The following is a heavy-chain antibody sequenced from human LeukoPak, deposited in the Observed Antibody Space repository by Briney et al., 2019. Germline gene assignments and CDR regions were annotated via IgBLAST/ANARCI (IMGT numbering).Heavy chain of an antibody. J-gene: IGHJ4*02. CDR1: GFTVSSNY. CDR3: ATLGYCSSTSCRGDY. V-gene: IGHV3-53*01. D-gene: IGHD2-2*01. Sequence: PGGSLRLSCAASGFTVSSNYMSWVRQVPGKGLEWGSVIYSGGSTYYADSVKGRFTISRDNSKNTLYLQMNSLRAEDTAVYYCATLGYCSSTSCRGDYWGQGTLVTVSS. CDR2: IYSGGST.